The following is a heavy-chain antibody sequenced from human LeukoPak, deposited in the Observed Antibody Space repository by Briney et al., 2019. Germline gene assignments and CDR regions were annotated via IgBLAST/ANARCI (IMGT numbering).Heavy chain of an antibody. CDR1: GYTFTGYY. V-gene: IGHV1-2*02. Sequence: GASVKVSCKASGYTFTGYYMHWVRQAPGQGLEWMGWINPNSGGTNYQGRVTMTRDTSISTAYMELSRLRSDDTAVYYCARDGAVYSSSWPDYWGQGTLVTVSS. D-gene: IGHD6-13*01. CDR2: INPNSGGT. J-gene: IGHJ4*02. CDR3: ARDGAVYSSSWPDY.